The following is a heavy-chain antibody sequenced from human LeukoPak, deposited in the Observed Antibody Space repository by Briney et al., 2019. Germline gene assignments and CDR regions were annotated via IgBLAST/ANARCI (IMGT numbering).Heavy chain of an antibody. V-gene: IGHV3-23*01. CDR2: INTSGGST. CDR1: GFTFSSYG. D-gene: IGHD3/OR15-3a*01. Sequence: GGSLRLSCAASGFTFSSYGMSWVRQAPGKGLEWVSAINTSGGSTYYADSVKGRFTISRDNSKNTLYLQMNSLRAEDTAVYFCARPTWTNYMDVWGKGTAVTISS. CDR3: ARPTWTNYMDV. J-gene: IGHJ6*03.